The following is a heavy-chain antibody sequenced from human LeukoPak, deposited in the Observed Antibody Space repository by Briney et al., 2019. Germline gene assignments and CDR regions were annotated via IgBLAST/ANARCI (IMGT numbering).Heavy chain of an antibody. Sequence: GGSLRLSCAGAGFTFNNYAMSWVRQTPTKGLEWVSTITIAGDGTYYADPVRGRFTMSRDKSKNTLYLQMSSLRAEDTAVYYCVRAAPIDCSSTTCSLFDNWGQGILVTVSS. D-gene: IGHD2-2*01. V-gene: IGHV3-23*01. CDR3: VRAAPIDCSSTTCSLFDN. J-gene: IGHJ4*02. CDR2: ITIAGDGT. CDR1: GFTFNNYA.